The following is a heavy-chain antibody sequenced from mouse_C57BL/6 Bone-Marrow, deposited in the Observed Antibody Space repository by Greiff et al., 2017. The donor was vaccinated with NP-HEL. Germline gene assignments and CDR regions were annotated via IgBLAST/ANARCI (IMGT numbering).Heavy chain of an antibody. J-gene: IGHJ4*01. CDR3: ARSIYYDYADDPVHAMDY. V-gene: IGHV7-3*01. CDR2: IRNKANGYTT. Sequence: EVQRVESGGGLVQPGGSLSLSCAASGFTFTDYYMSWVRQPPGKALEWLGFIRNKANGYTTEYSASVKGRFTISRVNSQSILYLQMNTRRAEDSATYYCARSIYYDYADDPVHAMDYWGQGTSGTVSS. D-gene: IGHD2-4*01. CDR1: GFTFTDYY.